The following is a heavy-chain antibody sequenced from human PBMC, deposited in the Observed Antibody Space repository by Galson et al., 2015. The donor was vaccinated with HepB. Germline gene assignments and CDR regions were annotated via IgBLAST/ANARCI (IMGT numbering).Heavy chain of an antibody. J-gene: IGHJ4*02. V-gene: IGHV1-46*04. CDR1: GYTFTSYY. D-gene: IGHD5-24*01. Sequence: SCKASGYTFTSYYMHWVRQAPGQGLEWRGIINPSGGSTSDAQKLQGRVTMTRDTSTSTVHMELSSLRSEDTAVYYCARTSEMATIFDYWGQGTLVTVSS. CDR3: ARTSEMATIFDY. CDR2: INPSGGST.